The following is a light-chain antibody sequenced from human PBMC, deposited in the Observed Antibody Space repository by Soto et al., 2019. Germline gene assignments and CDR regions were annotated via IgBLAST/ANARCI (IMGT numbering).Light chain of an antibody. Sequence: EIVLTQSPGTLSLSPGERATLSCRASQSVSSSYLAWYQQKPGQAPRLLIYGSSRRATGIPDRFSGNGSGKDFHLTISRLEPEGFALDYCQQYGSSRFTFVQGTRLEIK. CDR2: GSS. CDR3: QQYGSSRFT. V-gene: IGKV3-20*01. CDR1: QSVSSSY. J-gene: IGKJ5*01.